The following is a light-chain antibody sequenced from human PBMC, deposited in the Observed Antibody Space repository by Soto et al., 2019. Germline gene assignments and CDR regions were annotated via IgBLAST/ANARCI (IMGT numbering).Light chain of an antibody. Sequence: QSALTQPASVSGSPGQSITISCTGTSSDVGGYNYVSWYQKHPGKAPKLMIYEVRNRPSGVSHRFSASKSGNTASLTISGLQAEDEADYYCSSYTSSSTLVLFGGGTKVTVL. CDR2: EVR. CDR1: SSDVGGYNY. V-gene: IGLV2-14*01. CDR3: SSYTSSSTLVL. J-gene: IGLJ2*01.